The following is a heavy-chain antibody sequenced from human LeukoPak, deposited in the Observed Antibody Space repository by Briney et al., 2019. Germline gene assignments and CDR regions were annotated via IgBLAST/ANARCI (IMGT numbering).Heavy chain of an antibody. CDR2: INHSGST. J-gene: IGHJ6*02. D-gene: IGHD2-15*01. V-gene: IGHV4-34*01. CDR1: GGSFSGYY. CDR3: ARARVVVAARGYYYYGMDV. Sequence: SETLSLTCAVYGGSFSGYYWSWIRQPPGKGLEWIGEINHSGSTNYNPSLKSRVTISVDTPKNQFSLKLSSVTAADTAVYYCARARVVVAARGYYYYGMDVWGQGTTVTVSS.